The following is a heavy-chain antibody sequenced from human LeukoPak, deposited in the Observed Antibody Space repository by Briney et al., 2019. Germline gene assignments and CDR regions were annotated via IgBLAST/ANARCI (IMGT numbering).Heavy chain of an antibody. Sequence: PGGSLRLSCAASGFTFSSYAMSWVRQAPGKGLEWVSAISGSGGSTYYADSVKGRFTISRDNSKNTLYLQMNSLRAEDTAVYYRAKDPDYYDSSGYIDYWGQGTLVTVSS. CDR1: GFTFSSYA. CDR2: ISGSGGST. D-gene: IGHD3-22*01. J-gene: IGHJ4*02. V-gene: IGHV3-23*01. CDR3: AKDPDYYDSSGYIDY.